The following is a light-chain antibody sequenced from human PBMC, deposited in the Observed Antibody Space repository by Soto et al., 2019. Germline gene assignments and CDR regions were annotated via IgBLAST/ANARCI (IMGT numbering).Light chain of an antibody. CDR2: GAS. Sequence: EIVMTQSPATLSVSPGDRATLSCRASQSVSNNLAWYQQKPGQAPRLLIYGASTRATGIPARFSDSGSGTEFTLTISSLQSEDFAVYYCQQYNDWPYTFGHGTKLEIK. J-gene: IGKJ2*01. CDR3: QQYNDWPYT. CDR1: QSVSNN. V-gene: IGKV3-15*01.